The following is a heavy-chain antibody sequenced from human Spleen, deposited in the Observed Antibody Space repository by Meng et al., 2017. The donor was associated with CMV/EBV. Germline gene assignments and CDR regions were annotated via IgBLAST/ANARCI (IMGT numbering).Heavy chain of an antibody. V-gene: IGHV1-2*02. CDR1: GYTFTGHY. D-gene: IGHD3-10*01. Sequence: ASVKVSCKASGYTFTGHYIHWVRQAPGQGLEWMGWINPNSGDTKYAQKFEGRVTLTSDTSISTAYMELSSLKSDDTAVFFCARLFHTTLGTNYYYGMDVWGQGTTVTVSS. J-gene: IGHJ6*02. CDR3: ARLFHTTLGTNYYYGMDV. CDR2: INPNSGDT.